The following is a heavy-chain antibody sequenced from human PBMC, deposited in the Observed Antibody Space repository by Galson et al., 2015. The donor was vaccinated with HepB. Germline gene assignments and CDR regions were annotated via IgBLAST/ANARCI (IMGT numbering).Heavy chain of an antibody. Sequence: PALVKPTQTLTLTCTFSGFSLSTSGMCVSWIRQPPGKALEWLARIDWDDDQYYSTSLKTRLTISKDTSKNQVVLTMTNMDPVDTATYYCARILLIVGVRGAPGNYYYGMDVCGQGTTFTVAS. V-gene: IGHV2-70*11. D-gene: IGHD3-10*01. CDR2: IDWDDDQ. J-gene: IGHJ6*02. CDR3: ARILLIVGVRGAPGNYYYGMDV. CDR1: GFSLSTSGMC.